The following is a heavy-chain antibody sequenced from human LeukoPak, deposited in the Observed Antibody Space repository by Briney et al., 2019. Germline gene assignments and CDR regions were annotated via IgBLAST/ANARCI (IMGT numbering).Heavy chain of an antibody. CDR2: IKQDGSVK. CDR1: GFSFVKYW. J-gene: IGHJ3*02. V-gene: IGHV3-7*01. D-gene: IGHD3-10*01. CDR3: STGSGHAFDI. Sequence: GGSLRLSCAASGFSFVKYWMTWVRQAPGKGLEWVANIKQDGSVKYYVDSLNGRFTVSRDNARNSLYLQMNSLGAEDTAVYYCSTGSGHAFDIWGRGTMVTVSS.